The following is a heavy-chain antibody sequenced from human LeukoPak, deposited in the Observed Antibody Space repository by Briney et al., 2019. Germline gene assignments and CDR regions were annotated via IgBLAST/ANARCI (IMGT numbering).Heavy chain of an antibody. CDR3: ARDTSGYRGY. J-gene: IGHJ4*02. V-gene: IGHV3-30-3*01. D-gene: IGHD3-10*01. CDR2: ISYDGSNK. CDR1: GFTFSSYA. Sequence: PGRSLRLSRAASGFTFSSYAMHWVRQAPGKGLEWVAVISYDGSNKYYADSVKGRFTISRENSKNTLYLQMNSRRAEDTAVYYCARDTSGYRGYWGQGTLVTVSS.